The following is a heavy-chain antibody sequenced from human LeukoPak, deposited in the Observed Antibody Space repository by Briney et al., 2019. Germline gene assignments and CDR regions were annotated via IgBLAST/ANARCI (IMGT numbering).Heavy chain of an antibody. D-gene: IGHD3-10*01. V-gene: IGHV3-74*01. CDR2: INSDGSST. Sequence: GGSLRLSCAASGFTFSSYWMHWVRQAPGKGLVWVSRINSDGSSTSYADSVKGRFTISRDNAKNTLYLQMSSLRAEDTAVYYCARGARGSGTASDYWGQGTLVTVSS. CDR1: GFTFSSYW. J-gene: IGHJ4*02. CDR3: ARGARGSGTASDY.